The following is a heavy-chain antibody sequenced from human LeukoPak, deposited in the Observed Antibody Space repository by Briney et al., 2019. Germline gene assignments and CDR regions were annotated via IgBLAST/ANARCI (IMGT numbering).Heavy chain of an antibody. J-gene: IGHJ4*02. Sequence: GGSLRLSCAASGFTFSSYSMNWVRQAPGKGLEWVSSISSISSYIYYADSVKGRFTISRDNAKNSLYLQMNSLRAEDTAVYYCARDRSTGTTLRNYYFDYWGQGTLVTVSS. CDR1: GFTFSSYS. D-gene: IGHD1-7*01. V-gene: IGHV3-21*01. CDR3: ARDRSTGTTLRNYYFDY. CDR2: ISSISSYI.